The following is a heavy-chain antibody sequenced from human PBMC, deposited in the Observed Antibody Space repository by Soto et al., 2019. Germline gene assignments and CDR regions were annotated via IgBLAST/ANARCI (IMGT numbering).Heavy chain of an antibody. CDR2: ISWNSGSI. D-gene: IGHD3-10*01. V-gene: IGHV3-9*01. CDR3: AKDDEAKDEYGRTRWFVSFDY. CDR1: GFTFDDYA. Sequence: GGSLRLSCAASGFTFDDYAMHWVRQAPGKGLEWVSGISWNSGSIGYADSVKGRFTISRDNAKNSLYLQMNSLRAEDTALYYCAKDDEAKDEYGRTRWFVSFDYWGQGTLVTVSS. J-gene: IGHJ4*02.